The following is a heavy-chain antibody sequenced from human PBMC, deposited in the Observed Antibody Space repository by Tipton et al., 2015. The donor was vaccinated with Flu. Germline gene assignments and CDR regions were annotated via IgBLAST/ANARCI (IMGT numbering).Heavy chain of an antibody. Sequence: SLRLSCAASGFTFSSYSMNWVRQAPGKGLEWVSSISSSSSYIYYADSVKGRFTISRDNAKNSLYLQMNSLRAEDTAVYYCAREPDTIFPNYFDYWGQGTLVTVSS. D-gene: IGHD3-9*01. CDR3: AREPDTIFPNYFDY. J-gene: IGHJ4*02. V-gene: IGHV3-21*01. CDR1: GFTFSSYS. CDR2: ISSSSSYI.